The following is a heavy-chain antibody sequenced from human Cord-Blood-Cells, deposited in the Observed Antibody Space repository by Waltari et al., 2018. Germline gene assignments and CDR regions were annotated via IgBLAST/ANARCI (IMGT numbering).Heavy chain of an antibody. CDR2: ISYDGSNK. CDR1: GFPFSSHG. CDR3: AKYKSSWYSLDY. D-gene: IGHD6-13*01. J-gene: IGHJ4*02. Sequence: QVQLVEAGGGVVQPGRSLSLSCAASGFPFSSHGMHWVRQAPGKGLEWVAVISYDGSNKYYADSVKGRFTISRDNSKNTLYLQMNSLRAEDTAVYYCAKYKSSWYSLDYWGQGTLVTVSS. V-gene: IGHV3-30*18.